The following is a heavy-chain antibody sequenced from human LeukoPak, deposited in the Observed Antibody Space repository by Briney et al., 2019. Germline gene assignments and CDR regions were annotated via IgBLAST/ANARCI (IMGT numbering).Heavy chain of an antibody. V-gene: IGHV3-74*01. J-gene: IGHJ4*02. CDR3: ATAGAFYFQN. CDR2: IDGDARTI. CDR1: GFTFSTTW. Sequence: PVGSLRLSCAASGFTFSTTWVHWVRQAPGQGLVWVSRIDGDARTIDYADSVKGRFIISRDNAKNTLYLQMNSLRPEDTAVYYCATAGAFYFQNWGQGTLVTVSS. D-gene: IGHD1-1*01.